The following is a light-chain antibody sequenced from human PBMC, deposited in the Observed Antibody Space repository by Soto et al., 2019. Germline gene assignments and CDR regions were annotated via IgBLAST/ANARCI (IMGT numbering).Light chain of an antibody. CDR3: QSFDTSLSGYV. CDR1: SSNIGAGYD. Sequence: QSVLTQPPSVSGAPGQRVTISCTGSSSNIGAGYDVHWYQQLPGTAPKLLIYGNTNRPSGVPDRFSGSKSGTSASLAITGLRPEDEAHYYCQSFDTSLSGYVFAAGTKLTVL. J-gene: IGLJ1*01. CDR2: GNT. V-gene: IGLV1-40*01.